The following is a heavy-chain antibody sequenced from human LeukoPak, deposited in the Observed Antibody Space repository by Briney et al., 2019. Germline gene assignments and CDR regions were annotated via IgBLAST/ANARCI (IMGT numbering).Heavy chain of an antibody. CDR1: GGSMSPYY. D-gene: IGHD3-10*01. CDR2: IYYNGGT. J-gene: IGHJ5*02. V-gene: IGHV4-59*01. Sequence: SETLSLTCTVSGGSMSPYYWSWIRQPPGKTLEWIGYIYYNGGTNYNPSLKSRVTISVDTSNNQFSLTLSSVTAADTAVYYCVSLAEGESGRGSWGQGTLVTVSS. CDR3: VSLAEGESGRGS.